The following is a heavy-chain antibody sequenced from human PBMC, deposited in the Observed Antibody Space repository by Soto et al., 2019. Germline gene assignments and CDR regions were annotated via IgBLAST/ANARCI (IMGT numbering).Heavy chain of an antibody. J-gene: IGHJ4*02. CDR3: ASQYYDFSSGALDF. D-gene: IGHD3-3*01. V-gene: IGHV4-30-4*01. CDR1: GGSISSDDYY. CDR2: IHDTAPT. Sequence: QVQLQESGPGLVKPSQTLSLTCTVSGGSISSDDYYWSWIRQPPGKGLEWIGDIHDTAPTSYRPSLNRRLTLSVATSKTQFSLSLRSVPAAATAVYFCASQYYDFSSGALDFWGQGILVTVSS.